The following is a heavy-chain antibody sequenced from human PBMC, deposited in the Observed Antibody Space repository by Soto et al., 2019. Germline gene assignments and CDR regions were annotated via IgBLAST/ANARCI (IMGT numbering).Heavy chain of an antibody. J-gene: IGHJ4*02. Sequence: SETLSLTFTVSGSPLSSGGYYCSWIRQHPGKGLEWLGYIYYSGSTYYNPSLKSRVTISVDTSKHQFSLKLSSVTAADTAVYYCERSPWYSSGWYFDYWGQGTLVTVAS. CDR2: IYYSGST. CDR1: GSPLSSGGYY. V-gene: IGHV4-31*03. D-gene: IGHD6-19*01. CDR3: ERSPWYSSGWYFDY.